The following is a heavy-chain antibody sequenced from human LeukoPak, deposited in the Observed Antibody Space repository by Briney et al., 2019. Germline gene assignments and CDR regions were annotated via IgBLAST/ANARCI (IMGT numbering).Heavy chain of an antibody. CDR2: IYSSGST. CDR3: ARGNYDFWSGGPYYFDY. CDR1: GGSLSSGSYY. J-gene: IGHJ4*02. D-gene: IGHD3-3*01. Sequence: PSETLSLTCTVSGGSLSSGSYYWSWIRQPAGKGLKWIGRIYSSGSTNYNPSLKSRVTMSLDTSKSQFSLKLSSVTAADTAVYYCARGNYDFWSGGPYYFDYWGQGTLVTVSS. V-gene: IGHV4-61*02.